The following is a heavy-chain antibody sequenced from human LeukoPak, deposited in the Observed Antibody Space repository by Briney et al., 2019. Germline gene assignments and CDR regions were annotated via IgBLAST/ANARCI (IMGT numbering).Heavy chain of an antibody. CDR1: GFTFSDYY. V-gene: IGHV3-11*06. D-gene: IGHD5-12*01. CDR3: VRAGYSAYDSLFDY. CDR2: ISSSSSYT. J-gene: IGHJ4*02. Sequence: GGSLRLSCAAAGFTFSDYYISWIRQAPGKLLEWVSYISSSSSYTNYADSLKGRFTISRDNAKNSLYLQMNSLRAEDTAVYYCVRAGYSAYDSLFDYWGQGTLVTVSS.